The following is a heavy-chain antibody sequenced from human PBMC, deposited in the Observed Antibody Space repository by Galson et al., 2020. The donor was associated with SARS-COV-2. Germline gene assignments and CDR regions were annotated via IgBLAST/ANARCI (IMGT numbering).Heavy chain of an antibody. CDR3: ATDFAYYDFWSGPY. V-gene: IGHV1-24*01. CDR1: GYTLTELS. D-gene: IGHD3-3*01. Sequence: ASVTVSCQVSGYTLTELSMHWVRQAPGKGLEWMGGFDPEDGETIYAQKFQGRVTMTEDTSTDTAYMELSSLRSEDTAVYYCATDFAYYDFWSGPYWSQGTLVTVSS. CDR2: FDPEDGET. J-gene: IGHJ4*02.